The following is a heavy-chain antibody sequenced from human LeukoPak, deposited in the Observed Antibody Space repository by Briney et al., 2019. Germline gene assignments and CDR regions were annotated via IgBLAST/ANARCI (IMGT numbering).Heavy chain of an antibody. V-gene: IGHV4-39*01. CDR3: ARGVTMIVVVIHDWYFDL. CDR1: GGSISSSSYY. D-gene: IGHD3-22*01. Sequence: SETLSLTCTVSGGSISSSSYYWGWIRQPPGKGLEWIGSIYYTRSTYYSPSLKSRVTISVDTSKNQFSLKLTSVTAADTAVYYCARGVTMIVVVIHDWYFDLWGRGTLVTVSS. CDR2: IYYTRST. J-gene: IGHJ2*01.